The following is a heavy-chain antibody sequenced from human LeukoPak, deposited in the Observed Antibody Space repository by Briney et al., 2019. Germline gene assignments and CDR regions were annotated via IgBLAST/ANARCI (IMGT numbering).Heavy chain of an antibody. CDR1: GFTFSSYS. V-gene: IGHV3-21*01. Sequence: GGSLRLSCAASGFTFSSYSMNWVRQAPGKGLEWVSSISSSSSYIYYADSVKGRFTISRDNAKNSLYLQMNSLRAEDTAVYYCARDCVPAKGGNSFDPWGQGTLVTVSS. CDR3: ARDCVPAKGGNSFDP. J-gene: IGHJ5*02. CDR2: ISSSSSYI. D-gene: IGHD2-2*01.